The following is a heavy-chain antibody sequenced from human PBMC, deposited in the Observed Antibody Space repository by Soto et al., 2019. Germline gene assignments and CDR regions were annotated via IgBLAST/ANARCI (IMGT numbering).Heavy chain of an antibody. CDR1: GASMSTSAYY. Sequence: SETLSLTCTVSGASMSTSAYYWSWIRQHPGKGLEWIGYIYYSGSTFYNPSLMSRVTISVDTSKHQFSLKMTSVTAADTAVYYCAQHVSVVGRRGYFDYWGLGTLVTVSS. CDR3: AQHVSVVGRRGYFDY. CDR2: IYYSGST. V-gene: IGHV4-31*03. J-gene: IGHJ4*02. D-gene: IGHD1-26*01.